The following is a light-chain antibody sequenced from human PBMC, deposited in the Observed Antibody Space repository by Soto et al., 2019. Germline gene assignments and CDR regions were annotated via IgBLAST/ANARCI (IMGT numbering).Light chain of an antibody. CDR2: GVT. CDR1: HNDIGTYDY. J-gene: IGLJ1*01. Sequence: QSALTQPTSVSGSPGQSITISCTGNHNDIGTYDYVSWYQQHPGRAPRLLIHGVTTRPSGISGRFSASKSGLTASLTISGLPPEDAADYYCSSFTSHRIYVFGPGTKLTVL. CDR3: SSFTSHRIYV. V-gene: IGLV2-14*03.